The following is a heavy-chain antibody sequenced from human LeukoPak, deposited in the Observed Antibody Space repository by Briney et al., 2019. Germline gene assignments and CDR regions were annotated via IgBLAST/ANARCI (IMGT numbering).Heavy chain of an antibody. Sequence: GSSVKVSCKASGYTFTSYDINWVRQGTGQGLHWMGWMNPNSGNTGNAEKFQGTVTITRNTSISTAYMELSSLRSEDTAVYYCARGHVVVVAAPYYYYYMDVWGKGTTVTVSS. CDR1: GYTFTSYD. CDR2: MNPNSGNT. CDR3: ARGHVVVVAAPYYYYYMDV. V-gene: IGHV1-8*03. J-gene: IGHJ6*03. D-gene: IGHD2-15*01.